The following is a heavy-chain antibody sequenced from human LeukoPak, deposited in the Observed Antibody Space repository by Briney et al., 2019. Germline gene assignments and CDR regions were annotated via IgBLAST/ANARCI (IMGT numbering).Heavy chain of an antibody. V-gene: IGHV5-51*01. CDR3: ARRRDGYNYVGTDY. Sequence: GESLKISCKGSGYNFTNHWIGWVRQMPGKGLEWMGIIYPGDSDTTYSPSFQGQVTISADKSISTAYLQWSSLKASDTAMYYCARRRDGYNYVGTDYWGQGTLVTVSS. CDR2: IYPGDSDT. D-gene: IGHD5-24*01. CDR1: GYNFTNHW. J-gene: IGHJ4*02.